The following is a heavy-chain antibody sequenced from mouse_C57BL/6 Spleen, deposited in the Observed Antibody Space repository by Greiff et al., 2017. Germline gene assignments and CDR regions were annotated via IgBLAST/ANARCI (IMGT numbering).Heavy chain of an antibody. J-gene: IGHJ4*01. Sequence: VQLQQPGAELVKPGASVKMSCKASGYTFTSYWITWVKQRPGQGLEWIGDIYPGSGGTNYNEKFKSKATLTVDTSSSTAYMQLSSLTSEDSAVYYCARRGVYYDYDGSAMDYWGQGTSVTVSS. CDR2: IYPGSGGT. D-gene: IGHD2-4*01. CDR3: ARRGVYYDYDGSAMDY. CDR1: GYTFTSYW. V-gene: IGHV1-55*01.